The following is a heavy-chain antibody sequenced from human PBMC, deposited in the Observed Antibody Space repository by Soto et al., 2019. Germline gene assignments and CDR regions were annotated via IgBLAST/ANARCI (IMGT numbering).Heavy chain of an antibody. CDR2: ISKDGSVK. V-gene: IGHV3-30*03. J-gene: IGHJ4*02. D-gene: IGHD2-8*02. CDR3: TGEVASGY. Sequence: QVQLVESGGGVVQPGRSLRLSCAASGFTFSTYGMHWVRQAPGKGLEWVAVISKDGSVKYYADSVKGRFTISRDNSKNKLYLQMNSLGAEDTAAYYCTGEVASGYWGQGTLVTVSS. CDR1: GFTFSTYG.